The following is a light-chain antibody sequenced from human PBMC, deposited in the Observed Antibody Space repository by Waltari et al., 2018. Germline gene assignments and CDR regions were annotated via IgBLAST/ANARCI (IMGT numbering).Light chain of an antibody. J-gene: IGLJ3*02. V-gene: IGLV2-8*01. CDR2: EVT. Sequence: SALTQPPSASGSPGQSGTIPCTGTATDVGGCNYVSWHQQHPGKAPKPMIDEVTKRPSGVPARFSGSNSGNTASLTVSALQAEDEADYYFSSYAGNRGVFGGGTKLAVL. CDR3: SSYAGNRGV. CDR1: ATDVGGCNY.